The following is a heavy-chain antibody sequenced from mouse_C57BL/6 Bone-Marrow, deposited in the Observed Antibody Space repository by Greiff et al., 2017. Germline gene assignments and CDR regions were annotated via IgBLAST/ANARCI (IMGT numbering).Heavy chain of an antibody. D-gene: IGHD1-1*01. CDR3: ETLRVAY. J-gene: IGHJ3*01. CDR1: GFTFSSYG. CDR2: ISSGGSYT. Sequence: EVMLVESGGDLVKPGGSLKLSCAASGFTFSSYGMSWVRQTPDKRLEWVATISSGGSYTYYPDSVKGRFTISRDKAKNTLYLQMSSLKSDDTAMYYCETLRVAYWGQGTLVTVSA. V-gene: IGHV5-6*01.